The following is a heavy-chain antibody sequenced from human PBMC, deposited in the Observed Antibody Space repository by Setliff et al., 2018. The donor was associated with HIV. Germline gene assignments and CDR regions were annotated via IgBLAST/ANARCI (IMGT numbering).Heavy chain of an antibody. J-gene: IGHJ4*02. CDR2: TNPQSDIA. CDR3: VRVGPWYYGRSGYLASWDY. V-gene: IGHV1-69*10. CDR1: GFTFNHYA. Sequence: SVKVSCKASGFTFNHYALSWVRQAPGQKPEWMGGTNPQSDIANYAQRFQGRVTITADHSTTTTYMELTSLRADDTAVYYCVRVGPWYYGRSGYLASWDYWGQGTQVTVSS. D-gene: IGHD3-22*01.